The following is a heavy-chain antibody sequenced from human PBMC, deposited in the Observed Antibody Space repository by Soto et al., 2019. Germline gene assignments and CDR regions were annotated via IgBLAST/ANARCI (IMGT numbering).Heavy chain of an antibody. D-gene: IGHD2-2*02. J-gene: IGHJ2*01. V-gene: IGHV3-74*01. Sequence: DRGKGLVWVSRINYDGSSTDYADSVKGRFTISRDNAKNTLYLQMNTLTAEDTAVYYCSRAEGGIRVCTGVSAFLLNRSSDL. CDR2: INYDGSST. CDR3: SRAEGGIRVCTGVSAFLLNRSSDL.